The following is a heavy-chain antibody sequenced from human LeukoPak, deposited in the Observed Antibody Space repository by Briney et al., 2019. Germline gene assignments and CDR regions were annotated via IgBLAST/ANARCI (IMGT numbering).Heavy chain of an antibody. Sequence: SVKVSCKASGGTFSSYAISWVRQAPGQGLEWMGRIIPILGIANYAQKFQGRVTITADKSTSTAYMELSSLRSEDTAVYYCARVAMYYYGSGSYYFYGMGVWGQGTTVTVSS. CDR1: GGTFSSYA. D-gene: IGHD3-10*01. J-gene: IGHJ6*02. CDR3: ARVAMYYYGSGSYYFYGMGV. V-gene: IGHV1-69*04. CDR2: IIPILGIA.